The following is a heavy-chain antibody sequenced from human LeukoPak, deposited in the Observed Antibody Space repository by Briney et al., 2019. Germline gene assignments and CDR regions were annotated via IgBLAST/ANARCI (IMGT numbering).Heavy chain of an antibody. Sequence: PSETPSLTRTVPGGSISGSYWSWIPEPPGEGPGWSWHIYYGGSTNYNPPLKSRVIRSVDTSKNQFPLKLSAVAAADTAVYYCARAVRSPWIQYYYGMDVWGQGTTVTVSS. D-gene: IGHD5-18*01. CDR2: IYYGGST. J-gene: IGHJ6*02. CDR1: GGSISGSY. V-gene: IGHV4-59*01. CDR3: ARAVRSPWIQYYYGMDV.